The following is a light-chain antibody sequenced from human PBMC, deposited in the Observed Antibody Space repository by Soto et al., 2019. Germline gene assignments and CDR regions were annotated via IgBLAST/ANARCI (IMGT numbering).Light chain of an antibody. CDR3: QHYGSSPPDT. Sequence: EIVLTQSPGPLSLSLGERATLSCRASQSVFPKYVAWYQHKPGQAPSLLIYGTSNRPADVPDRFSATRSGTDFSLTISRLQPEDSAVYYCQHYGSSPPDTFGQGTKLEIK. V-gene: IGKV3-20*01. J-gene: IGKJ2*01. CDR2: GTS. CDR1: QSVFPKY.